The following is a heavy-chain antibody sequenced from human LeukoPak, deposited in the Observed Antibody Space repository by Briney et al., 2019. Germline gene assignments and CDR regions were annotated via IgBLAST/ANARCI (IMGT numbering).Heavy chain of an antibody. CDR3: AKDPTVTTGGPYYYGMDV. CDR1: GFTFSSYA. CDR2: ISGSGGST. J-gene: IGHJ6*02. D-gene: IGHD4-4*01. Sequence: AGGSLRLSCAASGFTFSSYAMSWVRQAPGKGLEWVSAISGSGGSTYYADSVKGRFTISRDNSKNTLYLQMNSLRAEDTAVYYCAKDPTVTTGGPYYYGMDVWGQGPTVTVSS. V-gene: IGHV3-23*01.